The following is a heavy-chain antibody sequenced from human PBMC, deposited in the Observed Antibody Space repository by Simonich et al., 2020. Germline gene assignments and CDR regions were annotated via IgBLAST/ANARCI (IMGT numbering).Heavy chain of an antibody. Sequence: QVQLVESGGGVVQPGRSLRLSCAESGFTFSSYGMHWVRQVQGNGLEWEEVLWLTVSKKYYAESVKGRFTNSRDNSKNTLYRQMNSLRAEDTAVYYCARDGGYMVRGVDAFDIWGQGTMVTVSS. CDR2: LWLTVSKK. CDR3: ARDGGYMVRGVDAFDI. CDR1: GFTFSSYG. D-gene: IGHD3-10*01. J-gene: IGHJ3*02. V-gene: IGHV3-33*01.